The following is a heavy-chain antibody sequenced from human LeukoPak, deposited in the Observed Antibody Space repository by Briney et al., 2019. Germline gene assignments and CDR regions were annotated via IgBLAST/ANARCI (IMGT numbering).Heavy chain of an antibody. V-gene: IGHV3-30*02. CDR1: GFTFSSYG. D-gene: IGHD2-2*01. CDR3: AKRGYCSSTSCYARGYYYYYYMDV. J-gene: IGHJ6*03. Sequence: GGSLRLSCAASGFTFSSYGMHWVRQAPGKGLEWVAFIRYDGSNKYYADSVKGRFTISRDNSKNTLYLQMNSLRAEDTAVYYCAKRGYCSSTSCYARGYYYYYYMDVWGKGTTVTISS. CDR2: IRYDGSNK.